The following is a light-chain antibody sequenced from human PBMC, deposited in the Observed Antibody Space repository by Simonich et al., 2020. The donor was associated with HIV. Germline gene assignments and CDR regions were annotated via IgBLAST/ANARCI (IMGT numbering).Light chain of an antibody. CDR1: QPVLRSSNNKNH. V-gene: IGKV4-1*01. Sequence: DIVMTQSPDSLAVSLGERATINCKSSQPVLRSSNNKNHLAWYQQKPGQPPKLLIYWASTRESGVPDRFSGSGSGTDFTLTISSLQAEDVAVYYCQQYYSTPPWTFGQGTKVEIK. CDR2: WAS. J-gene: IGKJ1*01. CDR3: QQYYSTPPWT.